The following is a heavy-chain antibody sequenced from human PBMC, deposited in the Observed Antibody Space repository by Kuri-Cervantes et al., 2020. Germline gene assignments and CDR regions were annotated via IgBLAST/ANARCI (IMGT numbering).Heavy chain of an antibody. CDR1: GFTFSNAW. Sequence: GGSLRLSCAASGFTFSNAWMSWVRQAPGKGLEWVGRIKSKTDGGTTDYAAPVKGRFTISRDDSKNTLYLQMNSLKTEDTAVYYCARSNLVIRINWFDPWGQGTLVTVSS. D-gene: IGHD3-22*01. CDR2: IKSKTDGGTT. CDR3: ARSNLVIRINWFDP. J-gene: IGHJ5*02. V-gene: IGHV3-15*01.